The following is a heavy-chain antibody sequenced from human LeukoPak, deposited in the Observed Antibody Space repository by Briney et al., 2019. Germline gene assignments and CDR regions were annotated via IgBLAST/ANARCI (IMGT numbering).Heavy chain of an antibody. D-gene: IGHD3-9*01. Sequence: PGGSLRLSCAASGFTFSSYTMSWVRQAPGKGLEWVSAISTSGGSTYYADSVKGRFTISRDNSKNTLSLQMNSLRAEDTAVYYCARHTYDSLTGSEDAFDIWGQGTMVTISS. CDR1: GFTFSSYT. CDR3: ARHTYDSLTGSEDAFDI. J-gene: IGHJ3*02. V-gene: IGHV3-23*01. CDR2: ISTSGGST.